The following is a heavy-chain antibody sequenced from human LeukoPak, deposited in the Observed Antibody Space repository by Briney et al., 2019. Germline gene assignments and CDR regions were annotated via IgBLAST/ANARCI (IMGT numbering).Heavy chain of an antibody. V-gene: IGHV3-11*01. CDR1: GFTFSDYY. Sequence: GGSLILSCAASGFTFSDYYMSWIRQALGKGLEWVSYISNSGSTIYYADSVKGRFFISRDNAKNSLYLKINSLRAEDTAVYYCARAPKFRLVGVPKGPFDPWGQGTLVTVSS. J-gene: IGHJ5*02. CDR3: ARAPKFRLVGVPKGPFDP. CDR2: ISNSGSTI. D-gene: IGHD1-26*01.